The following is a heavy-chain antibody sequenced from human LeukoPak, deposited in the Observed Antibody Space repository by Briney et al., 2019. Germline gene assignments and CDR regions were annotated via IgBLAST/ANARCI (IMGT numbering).Heavy chain of an antibody. Sequence: ASVKVSCKASGYTFTGYYMHWVRQAPGQGLEWMGWINPNSGGTNYAQKFQGRVTMTRDTSISTAYMELSRLRSDDTAVYYCARSKYGYSYGPSYYFDYWGQGTLVTVPS. V-gene: IGHV1-2*02. CDR3: ARSKYGYSYGPSYYFDY. J-gene: IGHJ4*02. CDR2: INPNSGGT. CDR1: GYTFTGYY. D-gene: IGHD5-18*01.